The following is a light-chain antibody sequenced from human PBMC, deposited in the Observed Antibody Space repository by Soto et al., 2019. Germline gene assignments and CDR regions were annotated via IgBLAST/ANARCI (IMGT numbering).Light chain of an antibody. CDR1: QRISSW. J-gene: IGKJ1*01. Sequence: DIPMTQSPSALSASVGDRVTITCRASQRISSWLAWYQQKPGKAPKLLIYKASSLKSGVPFRFSGSGSGTEFPLTISSLQPDDFATYYCQQYTSYPWTFGHGTKVQIK. V-gene: IGKV1-5*03. CDR3: QQYTSYPWT. CDR2: KAS.